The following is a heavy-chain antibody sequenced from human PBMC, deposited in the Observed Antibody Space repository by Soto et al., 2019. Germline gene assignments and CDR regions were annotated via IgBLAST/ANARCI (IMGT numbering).Heavy chain of an antibody. D-gene: IGHD3-22*01. CDR2: IYYSANT. Sequence: SETLSLTCTVSCSSISSYRHYWRWIRQHPGKGLEWIGYIYYSANTYYNPSLKSRVTISVDTSKNQFSLKLSSGTAADTAVYYCARETRNTAPDYYYSLSSFSPPHDYEIYGEGRMVTVSS. CDR3: ARETRNTAPDYYYSLSSFSPPHDYEI. CDR1: CSSISSYRHY. V-gene: IGHV4-31*03. J-gene: IGHJ3*02.